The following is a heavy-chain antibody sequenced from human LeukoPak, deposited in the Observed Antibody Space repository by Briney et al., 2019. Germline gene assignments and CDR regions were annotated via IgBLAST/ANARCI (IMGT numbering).Heavy chain of an antibody. J-gene: IGHJ6*02. CDR3: ARCLTGSYYYGMDV. V-gene: IGHV3-23*01. D-gene: IGHD7-27*01. Sequence: GGSLRLSCAASGFTFSSYAMSWVRQAPGKGLEWVSAISGSGGSTYYADSVKGRFTISRDNSKNTPYLQMNSLRAEDTAVYYCARCLTGSYYYGMDVWGQGTTVTVSS. CDR2: ISGSGGST. CDR1: GFTFSSYA.